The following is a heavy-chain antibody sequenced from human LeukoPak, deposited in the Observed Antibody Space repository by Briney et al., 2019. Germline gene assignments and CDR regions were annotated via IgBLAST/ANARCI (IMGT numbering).Heavy chain of an antibody. Sequence: GRSLRLSCAASGFTFSSYVMHWVRQAPGKGLEWAAVISYDGSNKYYADSVKGRFTISRDNSKNTLYLQMNSLRAEDTAVYYCARDSFSDSSGYPDYWGQGTLVTVSS. J-gene: IGHJ4*02. CDR3: ARDSFSDSSGYPDY. CDR1: GFTFSSYV. CDR2: ISYDGSNK. V-gene: IGHV3-30-3*01. D-gene: IGHD3-22*01.